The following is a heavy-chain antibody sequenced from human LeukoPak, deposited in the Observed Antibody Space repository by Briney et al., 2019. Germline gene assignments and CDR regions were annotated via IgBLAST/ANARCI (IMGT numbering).Heavy chain of an antibody. CDR3: AREGETVAGHEPNNWFDP. CDR2: IYYSGST. CDR1: GGSIRSYY. J-gene: IGHJ5*02. D-gene: IGHD6-19*01. V-gene: IGHV4-59*12. Sequence: PSETLSLTCTVSGGSIRSYYWSWIRQPPGKGLEWIGYIYYSGSTNYNPSLKSRVSISVDTSKNQFSLKLSSVTPEDTAVYYCAREGETVAGHEPNNWFDPWGQGTLVTVSS.